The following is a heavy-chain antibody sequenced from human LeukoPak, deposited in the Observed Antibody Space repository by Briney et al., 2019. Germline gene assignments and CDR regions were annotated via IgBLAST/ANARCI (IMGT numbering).Heavy chain of an antibody. J-gene: IGHJ4*02. D-gene: IGHD6-13*01. V-gene: IGHV4-59*01. Sequence: PSETLSLTCTVSGGSISSYYWSWIRQPPGKGLEWIGYIYYSGSTNYNPSLKSRVTISVDTSKNQFSLKLSSVTAADTAVYYCARARSAAGPFGYWGQGTLVTVSS. CDR3: ARARSAAGPFGY. CDR2: IYYSGST. CDR1: GGSISSYY.